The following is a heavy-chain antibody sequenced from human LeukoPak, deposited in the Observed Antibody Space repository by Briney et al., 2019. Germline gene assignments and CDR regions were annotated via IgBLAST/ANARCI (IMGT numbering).Heavy chain of an antibody. CDR3: AKGNYDILTGYLYYFDY. CDR2: ISGSGTST. Sequence: PGGSLRLSCAASGFTFSSYGMSWVRQAPGEGLEWVSAISGSGTSTYYADSVTGRCTISSDNAKNTLYLQMNSLRAEDTAVYYCAKGNYDILTGYLYYFDYWGQGTLVTVSS. D-gene: IGHD3-9*01. J-gene: IGHJ4*02. CDR1: GFTFSSYG. V-gene: IGHV3-23*01.